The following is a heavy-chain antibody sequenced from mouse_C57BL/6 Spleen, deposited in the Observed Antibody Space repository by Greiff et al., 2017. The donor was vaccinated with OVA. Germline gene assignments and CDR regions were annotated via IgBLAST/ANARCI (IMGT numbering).Heavy chain of an antibody. CDR3: ARSGPHAMDY. CDR1: GYAFSSSW. CDR2: IYPGDGDT. D-gene: IGHD3-1*01. Sequence: VKLMESGPELVKPGASVKISCKASGYAFSSSWMNWVKQRPGKGLEWIGRIYPGDGDTNYNGKFKGKATLTADKSSSTAYMQLSSLTSEDSAVYFCARSGPHAMDYWGQGTSVTVSS. J-gene: IGHJ4*01. V-gene: IGHV1-82*01.